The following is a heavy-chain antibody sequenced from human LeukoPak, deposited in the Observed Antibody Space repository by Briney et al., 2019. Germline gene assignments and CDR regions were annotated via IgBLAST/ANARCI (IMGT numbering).Heavy chain of an antibody. CDR2: IKQDGSEK. Sequence: GGSLRLSCAASGFIFSNYGMHWVRQAPGKGLEWVANIKQDGSEKYYVDSVKGRFTISRDNAKNSLYLQMNSLRAEDTAVYYCVRGMDVWGQGTTVTVSS. CDR1: GFIFSNYG. J-gene: IGHJ6*02. CDR3: VRGMDV. V-gene: IGHV3-7*03.